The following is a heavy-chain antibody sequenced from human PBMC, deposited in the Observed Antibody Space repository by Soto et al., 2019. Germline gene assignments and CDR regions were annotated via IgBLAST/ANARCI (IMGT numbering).Heavy chain of an antibody. CDR1: GYTFTGYY. V-gene: IGHV1-2*04. CDR3: ARVGCSSTSCSYQFDY. Sequence: ASVKVSCKASGYTFTGYYMHWVRQAPGQGLEWMGWINPNSGGTNYAQKFQGWVTMTRDTSISTAYMELSRLRSDDTAVYYCARVGCSSTSCSYQFDYWGQGTLVTVSS. CDR2: INPNSGGT. J-gene: IGHJ4*02. D-gene: IGHD2-2*01.